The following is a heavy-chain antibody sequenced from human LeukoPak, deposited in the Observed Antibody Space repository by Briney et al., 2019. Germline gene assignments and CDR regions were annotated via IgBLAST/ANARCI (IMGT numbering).Heavy chain of an antibody. CDR2: INSDGSRT. Sequence: GGSLRLSCAASGFTFSSYWMHWVRQAPGKGLVWVSRINSDGSRTAYADSVRGRFTISRDNAKTTLYLQMNSLRDEDTAVYYCARNPLGYSSGDSCSKNGMDVWGQGTTVTVSS. CDR1: GFTFSSYW. J-gene: IGHJ6*02. D-gene: IGHD2-15*01. CDR3: ARNPLGYSSGDSCSKNGMDV. V-gene: IGHV3-74*01.